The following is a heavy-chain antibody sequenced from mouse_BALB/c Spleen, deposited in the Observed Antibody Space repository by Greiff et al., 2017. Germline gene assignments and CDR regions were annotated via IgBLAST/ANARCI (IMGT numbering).Heavy chain of an antibody. Sequence: VKLVESGPGLVAPSQSLSITCTVSGFSLTSYGVHWVRQPPGKGLEWLGVIWAGGSTNYNSALMSRLSISKDNSKSQVFLKMNSLQTDDTAMYYCARAEITTLDYWGQGTTLTVSS. CDR2: IWAGGST. CDR1: GFSLTSYG. D-gene: IGHD2-4*01. CDR3: ARAEITTLDY. J-gene: IGHJ2*01. V-gene: IGHV2-9*02.